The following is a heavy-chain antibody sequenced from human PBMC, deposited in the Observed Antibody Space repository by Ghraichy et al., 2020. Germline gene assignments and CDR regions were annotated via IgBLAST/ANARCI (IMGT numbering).Heavy chain of an antibody. J-gene: IGHJ6*02. CDR1: GFTFSSYS. CDR3: ARSEGDFWSGYYLFQTYRYYYYGMDV. D-gene: IGHD3-3*01. CDR2: ISSSSSYI. Sequence: GGSLRLSCAASGFTFSSYSMNWVRQAPGKGLEWVSSISSSSSYIYYADSVKGRFTISRDNAKNSLYLQMNSLRAEDTAVYYCARSEGDFWSGYYLFQTYRYYYYGMDVWGQGTTVTVSS. V-gene: IGHV3-21*01.